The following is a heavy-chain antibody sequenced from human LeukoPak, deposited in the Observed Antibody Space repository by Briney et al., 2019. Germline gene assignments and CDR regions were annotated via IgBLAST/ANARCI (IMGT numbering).Heavy chain of an antibody. Sequence: PGGSLRLSCAASGFTFSSYAMSWVRQAPGKELEWVSAISGSGGSTYYADSVKGRFTSSRDNHKNTLYLQMNSLRGDDTAVYYCAKDSIAVAGWFDPGGQETLVTVSS. V-gene: IGHV3-23*01. CDR2: ISGSGGST. CDR3: AKDSIAVAGWFDP. J-gene: IGHJ5*02. CDR1: GFTFSSYA. D-gene: IGHD6-19*01.